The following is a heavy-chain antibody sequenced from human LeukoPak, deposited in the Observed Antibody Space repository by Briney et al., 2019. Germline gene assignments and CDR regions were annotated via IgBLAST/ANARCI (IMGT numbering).Heavy chain of an antibody. Sequence: GGSLRLSCAASGFTFSNYAMHWVRQAPGKGLEWVSSISTSSIYIYYADSVKGRFTISRDNAKNSLYLQMNGLRAEDTAVYYCARGQDAVVTSRDAFDIWGQGTMVTVSS. V-gene: IGHV3-21*01. CDR3: ARGQDAVVTSRDAFDI. CDR1: GFTFSNYA. J-gene: IGHJ3*02. D-gene: IGHD4-23*01. CDR2: ISTSSIYI.